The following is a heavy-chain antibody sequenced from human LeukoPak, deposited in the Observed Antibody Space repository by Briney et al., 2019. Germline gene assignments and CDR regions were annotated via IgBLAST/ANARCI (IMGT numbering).Heavy chain of an antibody. J-gene: IGHJ4*02. V-gene: IGHV4-31*03. D-gene: IGHD6-13*01. CDR3: AAGLIAAASIDY. CDR1: GGSISSGGYY. CDR2: IYYSGST. Sequence: SETLSLTCTVSGGSISSGGYYWSWIRQHPGKGLEWIGYIYYSGSTYYNPSLKSRVTISVDTTKNQFSLKLSSVTAADTAVYYCAAGLIAAASIDYWGQGTLVTVSS.